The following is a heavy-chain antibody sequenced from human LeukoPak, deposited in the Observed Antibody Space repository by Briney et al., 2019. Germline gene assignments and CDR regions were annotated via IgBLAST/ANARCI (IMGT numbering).Heavy chain of an antibody. CDR3: ARERDAFDI. CDR2: ISYDGSNK. J-gene: IGHJ3*02. CDR1: GFTFSDYH. Sequence: AGGSLRLSCAASGFTFSDYHMSWIRQAPGKGLEWVAVISYDGSNKYYADSVKGRFTISRDNSKNTLYLQMNSLRAEDTAVYYCARERDAFDIWGQGTMVTVSS. V-gene: IGHV3-30-3*01.